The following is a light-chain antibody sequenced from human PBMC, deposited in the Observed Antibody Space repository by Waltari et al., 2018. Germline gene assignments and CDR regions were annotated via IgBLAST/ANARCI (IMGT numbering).Light chain of an antibody. CDR2: EVS. CDR1: SSYVGSYHL. Sequence: QSALTQPPSVSGSPGQSVTLSCTGTSSYVGSYHLVSWYQHPPDTAPKLIIYEVSVRPAGVPDRFPGSKSANTAFLTSSGIQAEDEADYFCSSYTSSSTWVFGTGTKVTVL. J-gene: IGLJ1*01. V-gene: IGLV2-18*02. CDR3: SSYTSSSTWV.